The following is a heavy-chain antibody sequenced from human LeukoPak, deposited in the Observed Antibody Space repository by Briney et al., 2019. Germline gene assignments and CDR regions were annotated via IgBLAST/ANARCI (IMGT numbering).Heavy chain of an antibody. V-gene: IGHV3-21*01. Sequence: PGGSLRLSCAASGFTFSSYSMNWVRQAPGKGLEWVSSISSSSSYIYYADSVKGRFTISRDNAKNSLYLQMNSLRAEDTAVYYCARGGLEVPAAIWGGWFDPWGQGTLVTVSS. J-gene: IGHJ5*02. CDR3: ARGGLEVPAAIWGGWFDP. CDR1: GFTFSSYS. D-gene: IGHD2-2*02. CDR2: ISSSSSYI.